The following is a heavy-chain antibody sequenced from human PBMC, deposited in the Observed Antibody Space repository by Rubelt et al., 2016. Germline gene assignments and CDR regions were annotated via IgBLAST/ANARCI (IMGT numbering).Heavy chain of an antibody. CDR3: ARDFSWSFDY. J-gene: IGHJ4*02. D-gene: IGHD6-13*01. V-gene: IGHV3-48*04. CDR2: IRSSSGSI. Sequence: EVQLVESGGGLVQPGGSLRLSCAASGFTFSSYAMNWVRQAPGKGLEWVSYIRSSSGSIHYADSVKGRFTISGDSAKNSLYLQMNSLRAEDTAVYFCARDFSWSFDYWGQGTLVTVSP. CDR1: GFTFSSYA.